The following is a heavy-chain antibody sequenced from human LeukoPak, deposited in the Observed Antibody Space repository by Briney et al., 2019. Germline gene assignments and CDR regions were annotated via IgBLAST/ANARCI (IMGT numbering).Heavy chain of an antibody. CDR3: ARQWNYGGIIDY. CDR1: GGSISSYY. CDR2: IYYSGST. J-gene: IGHJ4*02. D-gene: IGHD4-23*01. V-gene: IGHV4-59*08. Sequence: SETLSLTCTVSGGSISSYYWSWIRQPPGKGLEWIGYIYYSGSTNYNPSLKSRVTISVDTSKNQSSLTLSSVPAADTAVYYCARQWNYGGIIDYWGQGTLVTVSS.